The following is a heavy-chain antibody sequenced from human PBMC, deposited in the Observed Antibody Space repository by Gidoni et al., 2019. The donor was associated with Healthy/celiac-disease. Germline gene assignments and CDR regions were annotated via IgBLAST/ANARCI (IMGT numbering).Heavy chain of an antibody. Sequence: EVQLVQSGAEVKKPGATVKISCKVSGYTFTDYYMPWVQQAPGKGLEWMGLVDPEDGETIYAEKFQGRVTITADTSTDTAYMELSSLRSEDTAVYYCATGVPNYYDSSGYYGFDYWGQGTLVTVSS. CDR1: GYTFTDYY. CDR2: VDPEDGET. J-gene: IGHJ4*02. V-gene: IGHV1-69-2*01. CDR3: ATGVPNYYDSSGYYGFDY. D-gene: IGHD3-22*01.